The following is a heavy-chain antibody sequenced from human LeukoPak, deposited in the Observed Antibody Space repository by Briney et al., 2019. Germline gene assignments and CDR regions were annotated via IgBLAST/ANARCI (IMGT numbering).Heavy chain of an antibody. CDR1: GFTVSSNY. D-gene: IGHD2-8*02. CDR3: ARAHTGGYYYYYYYMDV. J-gene: IGHJ6*03. V-gene: IGHV3-66*01. CDR2: IYSGGST. Sequence: PGGSLRLSCAASGFTVSSNYMSWVRQAPGKGLEWVSVIYSGGSTYYADSVKGRFTISRDNSKNTLYLQMNSLRAEDTAVYYCARAHTGGYYYYYYYMDVWGKGTTVTISS.